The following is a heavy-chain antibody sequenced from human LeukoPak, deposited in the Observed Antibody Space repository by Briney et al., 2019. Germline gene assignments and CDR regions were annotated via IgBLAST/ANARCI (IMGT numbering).Heavy chain of an antibody. D-gene: IGHD3-3*01. Sequence: SETLSLTCTVSGGSISSSSYYWGWIRQPPGKGLDWIGSIHYSGSTYYNPSLKSRVTVSVDTSKNQFPLKLSSVTAAVTAVYYCVSYYDFWSGYYRGTGMDVWGQGTTVTVSS. V-gene: IGHV4-39*01. J-gene: IGHJ6*02. CDR2: IHYSGST. CDR1: GGSISSSSYY. CDR3: VSYYDFWSGYYRGTGMDV.